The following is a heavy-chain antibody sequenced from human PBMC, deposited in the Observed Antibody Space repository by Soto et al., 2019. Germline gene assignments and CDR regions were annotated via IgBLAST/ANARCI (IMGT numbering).Heavy chain of an antibody. CDR2: IKSDGSGT. CDR3: ARRVGFYYDGNGYLGRY. Sequence: EVQLVESGGGLVQPGGSLRLSCAASGFTFSSYWMHWVRQAPGKGLVWVSRIKSDGSGTYYADSVKGRLTISRDNAKNTLDLHMTRLRAEDTAVYYCARRVGFYYDGNGYLGRYWCQGPVGTGSS. D-gene: IGHD3-22*01. V-gene: IGHV3-74*01. J-gene: IGHJ4*02. CDR1: GFTFSSYW.